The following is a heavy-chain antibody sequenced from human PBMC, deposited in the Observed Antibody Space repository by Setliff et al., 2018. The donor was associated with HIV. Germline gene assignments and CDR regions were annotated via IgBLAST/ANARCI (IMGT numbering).Heavy chain of an antibody. V-gene: IGHV5-51*01. CDR1: GYTFSTYW. CDR3: ARLRHNRPWLVVNSPLGS. J-gene: IGHJ4*02. D-gene: IGHD6-19*01. CDR2: IYPDKSDT. Sequence: PGESLKISCQGSGYTFSTYWIAWVRQTPGKGMDWVGLIYPDKSDTKYRPSLQGQVTISADKSIATAYLQWNNLKASDTALYYCARLRHNRPWLVVNSPLGSWGQGTLVTVSS.